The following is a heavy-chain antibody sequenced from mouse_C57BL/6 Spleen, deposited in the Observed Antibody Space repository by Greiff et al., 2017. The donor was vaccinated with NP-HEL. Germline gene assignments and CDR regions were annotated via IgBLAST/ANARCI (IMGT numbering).Heavy chain of an antibody. Sequence: VHVKQSGTVLARPGASVKMSCKTSGYTFTSYWMHWVKQRPGQGLEWIGAIYPGNSDTSYNQKFKGKAKLTAVTSASTAYMELSSLTNEDSAVYYCTRSNSILAWFAYWGQGTLVTVSA. CDR2: IYPGNSDT. CDR3: TRSNSILAWFAY. CDR1: GYTFTSYW. J-gene: IGHJ3*01. D-gene: IGHD2-10*02. V-gene: IGHV1-5*01.